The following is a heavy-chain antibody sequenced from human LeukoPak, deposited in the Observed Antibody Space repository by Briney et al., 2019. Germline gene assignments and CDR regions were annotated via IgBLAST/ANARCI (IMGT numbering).Heavy chain of an antibody. V-gene: IGHV4-31*03. Sequence: SSETLSLTCTVSGGSISSGASYWSWIRQHPGKGLEWIGYIYYSGSTYYNASLKSRVIISVDTSKNQFSLKLSSVTAADTAVYYCARDRDGYNYFDYWGQGTLVTVSS. CDR2: IYYSGST. J-gene: IGHJ4*02. CDR3: ARDRDGYNYFDY. CDR1: GGSISSGASY. D-gene: IGHD5-24*01.